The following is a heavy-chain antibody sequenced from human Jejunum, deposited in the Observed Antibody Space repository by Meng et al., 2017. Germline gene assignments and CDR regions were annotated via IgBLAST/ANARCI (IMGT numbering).Heavy chain of an antibody. CDR1: GFALRDHE. V-gene: IGHV3-11*01. D-gene: IGHD1-1*01. Sequence: GESLKISCVASGFALRDHEMAWVRQAPGKGLEWISYITGAGTTMFYADSVRGRFTISRDNAKNYLYLEMTSLSGEDTAMYYCARGPFTTGWAYNWYDAWGQGILVTVSS. CDR3: ARGPFTTGWAYNWYDA. J-gene: IGHJ5*02. CDR2: ITGAGTTM.